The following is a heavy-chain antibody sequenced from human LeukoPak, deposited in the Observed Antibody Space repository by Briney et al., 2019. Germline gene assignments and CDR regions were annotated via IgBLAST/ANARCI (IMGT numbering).Heavy chain of an antibody. CDR2: ISSSSSYI. D-gene: IGHD3-3*01. J-gene: IGHJ4*02. Sequence: GGSLRLSCAASGFTFSSYSMNWVRQAPGKGLEWVSSISSSSSYIYYADSVKGRFTISRDNSKNTLYLQMNSLRAEDTAVYYCAKDRATYYDFWSGFREGSDLGYWGQGTLVTVSS. CDR1: GFTFSSYS. V-gene: IGHV3-21*01. CDR3: AKDRATYYDFWSGFREGSDLGY.